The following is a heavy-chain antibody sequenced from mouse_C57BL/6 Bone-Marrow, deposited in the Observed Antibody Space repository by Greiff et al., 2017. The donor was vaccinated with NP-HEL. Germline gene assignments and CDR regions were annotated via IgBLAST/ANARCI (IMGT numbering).Heavy chain of an antibody. V-gene: IGHV5-6*01. Sequence: EVKLVESGGDLVKPGGSLKLSCAASGFTFSSYGLSWVRQTPDKRLEWVATISSGGSYTYYPDSVKGRFTISRDNAKNTLDLQMSSLKSEDTAMYYCARHSGYDRVSVAYWGQGTLVTVSA. CDR1: GFTFSSYG. CDR2: ISSGGSYT. J-gene: IGHJ3*01. CDR3: ARHSGYDRVSVAY. D-gene: IGHD2-2*01.